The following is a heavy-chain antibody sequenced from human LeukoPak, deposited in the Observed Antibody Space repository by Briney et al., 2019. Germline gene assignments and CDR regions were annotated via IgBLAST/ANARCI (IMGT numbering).Heavy chain of an antibody. D-gene: IGHD2-15*01. CDR3: AAAGYCSGGSCYPHY. CDR2: ISYDGSNK. J-gene: IGHJ4*02. CDR1: GFTLSSYA. V-gene: IGHV3-30*03. Sequence: GGSLRLSCAASGFTLSSYAMHWVRQAPGKGLEWVAVISYDGSNKHFADSVKGRFTISRDNSKNTLYLQMNSLRAEDTAVYYCAAAGYCSGGSCYPHYWGQGTLVTVSS.